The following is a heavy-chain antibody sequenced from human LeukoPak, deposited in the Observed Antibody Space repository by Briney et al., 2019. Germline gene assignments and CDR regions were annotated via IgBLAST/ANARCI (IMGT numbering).Heavy chain of an antibody. D-gene: IGHD1-26*01. CDR1: GFTFSSYS. V-gene: IGHV3-21*01. Sequence: PGGSLRLSCAASGFTFSSYSMTWVRQAPGKGLEWVSSISSSSSYIYYADSVKGRFTISRDNAKNSLYLQMNSLRAEDTAVYYCAREGSIGFDYWGQGTLVTVSS. J-gene: IGHJ4*02. CDR2: ISSSSSYI. CDR3: AREGSIGFDY.